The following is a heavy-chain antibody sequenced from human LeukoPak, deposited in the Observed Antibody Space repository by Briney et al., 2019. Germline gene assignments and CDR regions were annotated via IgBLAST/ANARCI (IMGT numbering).Heavy chain of an antibody. CDR1: GGSISGYY. J-gene: IGHJ4*02. Sequence: SETLSLTCTVSGGSISGYYWSWIRQPPGKGLEWIGYIYYSGTINYNPSLKSRLTISVDTSKNQFSLKLSSVTAADTAVYYCARASSGYYYPSDYWGQGTLVTVSS. CDR3: ARASSGYYYPSDY. D-gene: IGHD3-22*01. V-gene: IGHV4-59*08. CDR2: IYYSGTI.